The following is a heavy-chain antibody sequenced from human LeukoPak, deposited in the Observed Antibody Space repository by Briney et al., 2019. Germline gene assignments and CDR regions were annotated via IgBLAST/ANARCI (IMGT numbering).Heavy chain of an antibody. D-gene: IGHD5-18*01. CDR3: ARDHPDTAMAPFDY. J-gene: IGHJ4*02. Sequence: ASVKVSCTASGGTFSSYTISWVRQAPGQGLEWMGRIIPILGIANYAQKFQGRVTITADKSTSTAYMELSSLRSEDTAVYYCARDHPDTAMAPFDYWGQGTLVTVSS. CDR1: GGTFSSYT. V-gene: IGHV1-69*04. CDR2: IIPILGIA.